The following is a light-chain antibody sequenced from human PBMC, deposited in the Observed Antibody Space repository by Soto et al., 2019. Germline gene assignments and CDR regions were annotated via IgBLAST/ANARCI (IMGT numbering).Light chain of an antibody. CDR2: DVS. V-gene: IGLV2-14*01. Sequence: QSLLTQPSSLSGAPGQSISISCTGTSSDVGGYNYVSWYQQHPGKAPKLMIFDVSNRPSGVSNRFSGSKSGNTVSLTISGLQAEEEADYYCSSYTSSSTPEFVFGTGTKVTVL. J-gene: IGLJ1*01. CDR1: SSDVGGYNY. CDR3: SSYTSSSTPEFV.